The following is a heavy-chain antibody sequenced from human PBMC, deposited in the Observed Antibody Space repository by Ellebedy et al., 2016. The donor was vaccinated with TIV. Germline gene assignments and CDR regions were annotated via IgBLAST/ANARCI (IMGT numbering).Heavy chain of an antibody. J-gene: IGHJ4*02. Sequence: GESLKISCAASGFTFSSSWMTWVRQAPGKGLEWVSSISQSGVSTYYPDSAKGRFTITRDNSKNKLYLQMNRVRVEDTAIYYYARAKKYFSSFAQWGQGTLVTVSS. CDR1: GFTFSSSW. CDR2: ISQSGVST. CDR3: ARAKKYFSSFAQ. V-gene: IGHV3-23*01. D-gene: IGHD2/OR15-2a*01.